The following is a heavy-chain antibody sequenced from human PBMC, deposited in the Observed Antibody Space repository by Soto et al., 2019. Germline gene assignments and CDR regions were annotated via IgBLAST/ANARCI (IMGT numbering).Heavy chain of an antibody. CDR3: ASLGVGYLDH. J-gene: IGHJ4*02. V-gene: IGHV4-4*02. Sequence: SETLSLTCAVFGASISTDNSWSWARRSPGKGLEYIGQIYHSGLTSYNPSLKSRVTISVDKSKNQFSLSLRSVTAAHTAVDYCASLGVGYLDHWGLGILVTVS. CDR2: IYHSGLT. CDR1: GASISTDNS. D-gene: IGHD3-16*01.